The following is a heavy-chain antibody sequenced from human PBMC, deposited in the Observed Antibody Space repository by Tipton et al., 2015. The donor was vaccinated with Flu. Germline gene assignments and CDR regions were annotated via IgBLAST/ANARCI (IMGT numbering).Heavy chain of an antibody. D-gene: IGHD3-10*01. J-gene: IGHJ5*02. V-gene: IGHV3-49*04. CDR3: TKFEGAFGGGHVGLDP. Sequence: SLRLSCAASGFTFSSYSMNWVRQAPGKGLEWVGFVRSKPYGGTPEYAASVKGRFAISRDDSKSIAYLQMDSLKIEDTAVYYCTKFEGAFGGGHVGLDPWGQGTLVTVSS. CDR2: VRSKPYGGTP. CDR1: GFTFSSYS.